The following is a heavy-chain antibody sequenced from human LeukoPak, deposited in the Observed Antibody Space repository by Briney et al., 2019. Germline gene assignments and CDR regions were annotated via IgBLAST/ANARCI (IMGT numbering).Heavy chain of an antibody. V-gene: IGHV3-30-3*01. CDR3: ARDRYYDSSGYSFDY. D-gene: IGHD3-22*01. Sequence: GGSLRLSCAASGFTFSSYAMPWVRQAPGKGLEWVAVIPYDGSNKYYADSVKGRFTISRDNSKNTLYLQMNSLRAEDTAVYYCARDRYYDSSGYSFDYWGQGTLVTVSS. CDR2: IPYDGSNK. J-gene: IGHJ4*02. CDR1: GFTFSSYA.